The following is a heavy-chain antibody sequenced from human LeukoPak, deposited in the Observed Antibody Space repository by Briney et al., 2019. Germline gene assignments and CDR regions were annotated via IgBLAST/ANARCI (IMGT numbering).Heavy chain of an antibody. Sequence: GASVKVYCKASGYTFTSYAMHWVRQAPGQRLEWMGWINAGNGNTKYSQKFQGRVTITRDTSASTAYMELSSLRSEDTAVYYCARDRLAVAGTELDYWGQGTLVTVSS. CDR3: ARDRLAVAGTELDY. J-gene: IGHJ4*02. CDR1: GYTFTSYA. CDR2: INAGNGNT. V-gene: IGHV1-3*01. D-gene: IGHD6-19*01.